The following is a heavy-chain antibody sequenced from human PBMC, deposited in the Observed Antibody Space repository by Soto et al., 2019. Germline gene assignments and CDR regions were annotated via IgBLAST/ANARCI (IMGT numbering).Heavy chain of an antibody. CDR1: GYTFATHW. Sequence: GESLKISCKGSGYTFATHWIAWVRQMPGKGLEWMGIIYPGDSDTRYSPSFRGHVTISVTKSITTVFLQWSSLRASDTAMYYCARQIYDSDTGPNFQYYFESWGQGTPVTVSS. J-gene: IGHJ4*02. CDR2: IYPGDSDT. D-gene: IGHD3-22*01. V-gene: IGHV5-51*01. CDR3: ARQIYDSDTGPNFQYYFES.